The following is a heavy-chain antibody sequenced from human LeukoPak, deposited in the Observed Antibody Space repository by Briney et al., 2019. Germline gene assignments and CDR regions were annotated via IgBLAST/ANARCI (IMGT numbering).Heavy chain of an antibody. CDR1: GDSISCSSYY. D-gene: IGHD2-15*01. CDR2: IYYSGST. CDR3: ARRSGHSSGGSDYPFDN. Sequence: SETLSLTCTVSGDSISCSSYYCDWIRQPPGKGLEWIGGIYYSGSTYYHPSLKSRVILSVDTSKNQFSLKLTSVTAADTAVYCWARRSGHSSGGSDYPFDNWGQGTLVTVSS. J-gene: IGHJ4*02. V-gene: IGHV4-39*01.